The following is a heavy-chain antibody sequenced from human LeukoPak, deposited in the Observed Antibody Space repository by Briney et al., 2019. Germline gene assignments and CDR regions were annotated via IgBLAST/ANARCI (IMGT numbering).Heavy chain of an antibody. V-gene: IGHV4-31*03. CDR3: ASGSTSRPPFGS. J-gene: IGHJ5*02. D-gene: IGHD2-2*01. CDR2: INHSGST. CDR1: GGSISSGGYY. Sequence: SQTLSLTCTVSGGSISSGGYYWSWIRQHPGKGLEWIGEINHSGSTNYNPSLKSRVTISVDTSKNQFSLKLSSVTAADTAVYYCASGSTSRPPFGSWGQGTLVTVSS.